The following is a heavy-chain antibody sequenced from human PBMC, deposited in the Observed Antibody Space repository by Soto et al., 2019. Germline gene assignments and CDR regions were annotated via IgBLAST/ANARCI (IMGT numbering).Heavy chain of an antibody. V-gene: IGHV4-59*01. Sequence: SETLSLTGSVSGGSISHYYWSWIRQSPGKGLEWIGIIFYSGNSNYNPSLKSRVSMSVDMSKNQISLTLTSVTVAYTAMYYCASDGDHWLIRPFASWDQGTLVTAST. CDR2: IFYSGNS. J-gene: IGHJ4*02. CDR3: ASDGDHWLIRPFAS. D-gene: IGHD6-19*01. CDR1: GGSISHYY.